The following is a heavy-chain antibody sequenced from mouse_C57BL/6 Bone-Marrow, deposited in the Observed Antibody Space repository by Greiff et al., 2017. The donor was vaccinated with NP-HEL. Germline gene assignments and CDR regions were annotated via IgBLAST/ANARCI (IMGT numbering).Heavy chain of an antibody. CDR2: ISDGGSYT. J-gene: IGHJ2*01. CDR3: ARDSVPYSIDY. D-gene: IGHD5-1*01. Sequence: EVKLVESGGGLVKPGGSLKLSCAASGFTFSSYAMSWVRQTPEKRLEWVATISDGGSYTYYPDNVKGRFTISRDNAKNNLYLQMSHLKSEDTAMYYCARDSVPYSIDYWGQGTTLTVSS. CDR1: GFTFSSYA. V-gene: IGHV5-4*01.